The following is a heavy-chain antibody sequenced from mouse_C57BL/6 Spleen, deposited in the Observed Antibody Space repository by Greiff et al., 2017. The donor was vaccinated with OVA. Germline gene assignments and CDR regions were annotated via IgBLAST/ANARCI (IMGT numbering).Heavy chain of an antibody. D-gene: IGHD2-4*01. Sequence: VKLMESGAELVKPGASVKISCKASGYAFSSYWMNWVKQRPGKGLEWIGQIYPGDGDTNYNGKFKGKATLTADKSSSTAYMQLSSLTSEDSAVYFCARTVYYDYDHWGQGTTLTVSS. CDR1: GYAFSSYW. CDR2: IYPGDGDT. V-gene: IGHV1-80*01. J-gene: IGHJ2*01. CDR3: ARTVYYDYDH.